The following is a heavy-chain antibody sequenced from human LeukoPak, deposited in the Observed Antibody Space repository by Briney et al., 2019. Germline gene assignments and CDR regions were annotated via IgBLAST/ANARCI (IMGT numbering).Heavy chain of an antibody. Sequence: GGSLRLSCAASGFTFNSYGMHWVRQAPGKGLEWVAALWSDGGSKYYADSVKGRFTISRDNSKNTLFLQMNSLRAEDTAVYYCARDNSLGERGVIIGYWGQGTLVTVSS. V-gene: IGHV3-33*01. J-gene: IGHJ4*02. CDR2: LWSDGGSK. CDR1: GFTFNSYG. D-gene: IGHD3-10*01. CDR3: ARDNSLGERGVIIGY.